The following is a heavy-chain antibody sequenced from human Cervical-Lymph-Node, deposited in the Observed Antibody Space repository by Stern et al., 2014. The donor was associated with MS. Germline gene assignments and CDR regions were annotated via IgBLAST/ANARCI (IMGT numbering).Heavy chain of an antibody. V-gene: IGHV1-2*02. D-gene: IGHD6-6*01. CDR1: GYIFTAYY. J-gene: IGHJ5*02. Sequence: QDQLVQSGAEVEKPGASVKVSCKASGYIFTAYYLHWVRQAPGQGLEWMGRINPKSGGTSYAQSFQGRVTLTRDTSIPTAYMDLSRLTSDDTAVYYCTRALRIADRPSPGGHWFDPWGQGTLVIVSS. CDR3: TRALRIADRPSPGGHWFDP. CDR2: INPKSGGT.